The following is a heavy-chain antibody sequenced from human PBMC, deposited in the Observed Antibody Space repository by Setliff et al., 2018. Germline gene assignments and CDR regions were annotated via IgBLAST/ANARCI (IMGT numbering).Heavy chain of an antibody. D-gene: IGHD3-16*01. Sequence: PGESLTLSCKASGYDFNTYWIAWVRQRPGNGLEWMGIMYPEDSDTKYSPSFQGQVTISADKSLRTAYLQWSSLKTSDTAVYYCTTDPSPTFGGVIGAAFDIWGQGTMVTVSS. CDR1: GYDFNTYW. CDR2: MYPEDSDT. CDR3: TTDPSPTFGGVIGAAFDI. V-gene: IGHV5-51*01. J-gene: IGHJ3*02.